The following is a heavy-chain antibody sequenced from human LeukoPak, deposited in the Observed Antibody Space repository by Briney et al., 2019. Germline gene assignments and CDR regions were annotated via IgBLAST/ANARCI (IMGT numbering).Heavy chain of an antibody. D-gene: IGHD3-16*01. V-gene: IGHV3-33*01. CDR1: GFTFSSYG. J-gene: IGHJ3*02. Sequence: GRSLRLSCAASGFTFSSYGMHWVRQAPGKGLEWVAVIWYDGSNKYYADSVKGRFTISRDNSKNTLYLQMNSLRAEDTAVYYCERVGAPLSFGGAFDIWGQGTMVTVSS. CDR3: ERVGAPLSFGGAFDI. CDR2: IWYDGSNK.